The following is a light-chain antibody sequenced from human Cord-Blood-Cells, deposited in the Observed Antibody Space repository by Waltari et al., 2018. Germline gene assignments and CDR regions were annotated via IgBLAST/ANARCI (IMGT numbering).Light chain of an antibody. Sequence: QSVLTQPPSASGTPGQRVTISCSGSSSNIGSNTVNWYQQLPGTAPKLLIYSNNQRPSGVPDRFSDSKSGTSASLAISGLQSEDEADYYCAAWDDSLWVFGGGTKLTVL. CDR3: AAWDDSLWV. CDR1: SSNIGSNT. CDR2: SNN. V-gene: IGLV1-44*01. J-gene: IGLJ3*02.